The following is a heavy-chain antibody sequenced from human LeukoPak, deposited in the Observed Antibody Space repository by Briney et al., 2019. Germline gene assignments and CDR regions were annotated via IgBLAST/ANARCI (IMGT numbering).Heavy chain of an antibody. D-gene: IGHD4-23*01. Sequence: GGSLRLSCAASGFTFSSYAMHWVRQAPGKGLGWVAVISYDRSLKYYADSVRGRFTISSDNSKNTLYLQMNSLRVEDTAVYYCARDPTAVANLPQYYLDYWGQGILVTVSS. CDR1: GFTFSSYA. CDR2: ISYDRSLK. J-gene: IGHJ4*02. V-gene: IGHV3-30*04. CDR3: ARDPTAVANLPQYYLDY.